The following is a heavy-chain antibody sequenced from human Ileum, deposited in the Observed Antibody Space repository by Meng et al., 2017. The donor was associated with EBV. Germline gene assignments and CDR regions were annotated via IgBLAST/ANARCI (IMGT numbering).Heavy chain of an antibody. CDR2: VYHDGAT. CDR1: GDSVSGSDW. J-gene: IGHJ4*02. CDR3: ARSSPIVRGLDY. D-gene: IGHD3-10*01. V-gene: IGHV4-4*02. Sequence: QLQLQGAGPGLVKPSGPLSLTCAVSGDSVSGSDWWSWVRQPPGKGLEWIGEVYHDGATNYHPSLKSRVTISLDKSKNEVNLHLNSLTAADTAVYFCARSSPIVRGLDYWGQGTLVTVSS.